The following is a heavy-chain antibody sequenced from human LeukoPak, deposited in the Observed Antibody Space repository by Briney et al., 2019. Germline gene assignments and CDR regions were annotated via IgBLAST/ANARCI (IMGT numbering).Heavy chain of an antibody. CDR3: ARGYDFWRLDY. CDR2: INHSGST. Sequence: SETLSLTCAVYGGSFSGYYWSWIRQPPGKGLEWIGEINHSGSTNYNPSLKSRVTISVDTSKNQFSLKLSSVTAADTAAYYCARGYDFWRLDYWGQGTLVTVSS. V-gene: IGHV4-34*01. J-gene: IGHJ4*02. CDR1: GGSFSGYY. D-gene: IGHD3-3*01.